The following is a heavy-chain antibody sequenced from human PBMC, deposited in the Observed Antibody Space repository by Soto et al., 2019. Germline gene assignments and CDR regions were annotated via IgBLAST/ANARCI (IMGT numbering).Heavy chain of an antibody. V-gene: IGHV3-15*01. CDR1: GFTFSNAW. Sequence: GGSLRLSCAASGFTFSNAWMSWVRQAPGKGLEWVGRIKSKTDDGTTDYAAPVKGRFTISRDDSKNTLYLQMNSLKTEDTAVYYCTTDKMITLAGVIVPNWFDPWGQGTLVTVSS. CDR2: IKSKTDDGTT. D-gene: IGHD3-16*02. J-gene: IGHJ5*02. CDR3: TTDKMITLAGVIVPNWFDP.